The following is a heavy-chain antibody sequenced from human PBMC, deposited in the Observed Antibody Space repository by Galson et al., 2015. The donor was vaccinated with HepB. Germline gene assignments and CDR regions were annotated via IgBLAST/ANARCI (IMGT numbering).Heavy chain of an antibody. CDR3: ARVCSSSWFDALDI. V-gene: IGHV3-66*01. CDR1: GFTVSSNY. D-gene: IGHD6-13*01. CDR2: IYSGGST. J-gene: IGHJ3*02. Sequence: SLRHSYAASGFTVSSNYMSWVRQAPGKGLEWVAVIYSGGSTYYADSVKGRFTISRDNSKNTLYLQMNSLRAEDTAVYYCARVCSSSWFDALDIWGQGTMVTVSS.